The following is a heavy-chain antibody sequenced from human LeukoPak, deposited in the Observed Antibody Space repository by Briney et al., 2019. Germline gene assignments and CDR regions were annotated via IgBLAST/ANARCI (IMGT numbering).Heavy chain of an antibody. J-gene: IGHJ4*02. CDR2: IWYDGSNK. D-gene: IGHD3-22*01. Sequence: GGSLRLSCAASGFTFSSYGMHWVRQAPGKGLEWVAVIWYDGSNKYYADSVKGRFTISRDNSKNTLYLQMNSLRAEDTAVYYCAKDSGVVITEYYFDYWGQGTLVTVSS. CDR3: AKDSGVVITEYYFDY. CDR1: GFTFSSYG. V-gene: IGHV3-33*06.